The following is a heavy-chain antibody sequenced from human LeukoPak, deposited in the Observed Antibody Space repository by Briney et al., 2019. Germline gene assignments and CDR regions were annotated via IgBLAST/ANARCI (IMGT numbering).Heavy chain of an antibody. D-gene: IGHD2-15*01. V-gene: IGHV1-2*02. J-gene: IGHJ6*03. CDR3: ARGVVAATFYYYMDV. CDR2: INRNSGGT. CDR1: GYTFTGYY. Sequence: RASVKVSCKASGYTFTGYYMHWVRQAPGQGLEWMGWINRNSGGTNYAQKFQGRVTMTRDTSISTAYMELSRLRSDDTAVYYCARGVVAATFYYYMDVWGKGTTVTVSS.